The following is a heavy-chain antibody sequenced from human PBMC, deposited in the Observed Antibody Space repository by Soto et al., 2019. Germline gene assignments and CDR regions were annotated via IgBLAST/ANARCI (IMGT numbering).Heavy chain of an antibody. CDR2: ISYDGSNK. CDR1: GFTFSSYA. CDR3: ARDFVQGSDAFDI. V-gene: IGHV3-30-3*01. Sequence: GGSLRLSCAASGFTFSSYAMHWVRQAPGKGLEWVAVISYDGSNKYYADSVKGRFTISRDNSKNTLYLQMNSLRAEDTAVYYCARDFVQGSDAFDIWGQGTMVTVSS. J-gene: IGHJ3*02. D-gene: IGHD6-6*01.